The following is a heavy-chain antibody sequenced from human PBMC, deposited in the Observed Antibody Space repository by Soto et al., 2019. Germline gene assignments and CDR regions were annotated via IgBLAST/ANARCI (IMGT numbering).Heavy chain of an antibody. J-gene: IGHJ6*04. CDR3: ARRAKASSRGYSCSHPNQYNACMVV. V-gene: IGHV5-10-1*01. CDR1: GYSFTRYW. D-gene: IGHD6-13*01. CDR2: IDPSDSYT. Sequence: PGESLKISCKGSGYSFTRYWISWVRQMPGKGLEWMGRIDPSDSYTNSSPSFHGHVTISADKSISTASLPWSSLKASDAAMYYCARRAKASSRGYSCSHPNQYNACMVVRGKAPTGTLS.